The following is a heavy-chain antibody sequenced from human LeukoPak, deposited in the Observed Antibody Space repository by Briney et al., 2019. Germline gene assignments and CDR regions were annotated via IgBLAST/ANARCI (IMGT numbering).Heavy chain of an antibody. V-gene: IGHV3-11*01. CDR3: SRDPRSLDY. J-gene: IGHJ4*02. CDR2: ISPNSADI. Sequence: GGSLRLSCAASGFTFTDVYMSWIRQSPGKGLEWLAYISPNSADISYADSAKGRFTISRDNAKNSLYLQMNSLRVEDTGIYYCSRDPRSLDYWGQGALVTVSS. CDR1: GFTFTDVY.